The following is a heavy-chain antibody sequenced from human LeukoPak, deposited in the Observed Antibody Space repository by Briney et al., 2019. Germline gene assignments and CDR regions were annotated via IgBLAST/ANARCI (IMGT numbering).Heavy chain of an antibody. V-gene: IGHV3-23*01. CDR3: AKDRRYCSGGSCTYYYYYGMDV. CDR1: GXTFSSYA. Sequence: PGGSLRLSCAASGXTFSSYAMSWVRQAPGKGLEWVSAISGSGGSTYYADSVKGRFTISRDKSKNTLYLQMNSLRAEDTAVYYCAKDRRYCSGGSCTYYYYYGMDVWGQGTTVTVSS. D-gene: IGHD2-15*01. J-gene: IGHJ6*02. CDR2: ISGSGGST.